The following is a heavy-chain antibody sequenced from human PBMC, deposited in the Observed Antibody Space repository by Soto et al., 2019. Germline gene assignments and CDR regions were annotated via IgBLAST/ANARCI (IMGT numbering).Heavy chain of an antibody. D-gene: IGHD3-22*01. V-gene: IGHV3-30-3*01. CDR3: ARDGNYYDSSGPGFDY. CDR1: GFTFSSYA. Sequence: QVQLVESGRGVVQPGRSLRLSCAASGFTFSSYAMHWVRQAPGKGLEWLAVISYDGSNKYYADSVKGRFTISRDNSKNTLYLEMNSLRAEDTAVYYCARDGNYYDSSGPGFDYWGQGTLVTVSS. J-gene: IGHJ4*02. CDR2: ISYDGSNK.